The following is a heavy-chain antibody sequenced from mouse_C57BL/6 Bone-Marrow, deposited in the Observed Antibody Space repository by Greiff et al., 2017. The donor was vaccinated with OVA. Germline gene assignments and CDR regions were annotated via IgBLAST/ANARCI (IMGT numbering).Heavy chain of an antibody. CDR1: GYTFTSYG. D-gene: IGHD1-1*01. J-gene: IGHJ1*03. Sequence: VKLMESGAELARPGASVKLSCKASGYTFTSYGISWVKQRTGQGLEWIGEIYPRSGNTYYNEKFKGKATLTADKSSSTAYMELRSLTSEDAAVYFCARYLITTVVAKGYWYFDVWGTGTTVTVSS. V-gene: IGHV1-81*01. CDR3: ARYLITTVVAKGYWYFDV. CDR2: IYPRSGNT.